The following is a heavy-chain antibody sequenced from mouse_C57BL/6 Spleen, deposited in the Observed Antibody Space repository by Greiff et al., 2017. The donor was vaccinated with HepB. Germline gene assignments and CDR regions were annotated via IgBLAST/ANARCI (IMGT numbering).Heavy chain of an antibody. CDR3: ARDPLRYFDV. CDR2: ISDGGSYT. V-gene: IGHV5-4*01. Sequence: EVHLVESGGGLVKPGGSLKLSCAASGFTFSSYAMSWVRQTPEKRLEWVATISDGGSYTYYPDNVKGRFTISRDNAKNNLYLQMSHLKSEDTAMYYCARDPLRYFDVWGTGTTVTVSS. J-gene: IGHJ1*03. CDR1: GFTFSSYA.